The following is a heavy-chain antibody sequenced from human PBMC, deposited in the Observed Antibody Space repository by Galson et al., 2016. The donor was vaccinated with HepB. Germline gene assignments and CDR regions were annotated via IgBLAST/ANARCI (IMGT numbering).Heavy chain of an antibody. CDR3: ARDLYSYGYRNYFDY. D-gene: IGHD5-18*01. V-gene: IGHV4-4*07. J-gene: IGHJ4*02. Sequence: WSWIRQPAGKGLEWIGHIYTSGSTNYNPSLKSRVTMSVDTSKNQFSLKLSSVTAADTAVYYCARDLYSYGYRNYFDYWGQGTLVTVSS. CDR2: IYTSGST.